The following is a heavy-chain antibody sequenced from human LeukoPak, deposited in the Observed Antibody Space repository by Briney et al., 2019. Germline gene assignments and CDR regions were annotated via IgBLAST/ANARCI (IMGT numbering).Heavy chain of an antibody. Sequence: SETLSLTCSVSGGSISSYYWNWIRQTPGKGLEWIGYIYYSGRTNYNPSLKSRVTISVDTSKNQFSLKLSSVTAADTAVYYCARADYYGSGSYPNWGQGTLVTVSS. CDR2: IYYSGRT. CDR3: ARADYYGSGSYPN. J-gene: IGHJ4*02. V-gene: IGHV4-59*12. CDR1: GGSISSYY. D-gene: IGHD3-10*01.